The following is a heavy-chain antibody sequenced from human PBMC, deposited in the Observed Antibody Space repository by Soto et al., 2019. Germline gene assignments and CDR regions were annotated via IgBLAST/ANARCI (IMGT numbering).Heavy chain of an antibody. CDR3: ARDASYGSGSNGMDV. CDR2: IYYSGST. J-gene: IGHJ6*02. Sequence: SSETLSLTCTVSGGSISSGGYYWSWIRQHPGKGLEWIGYIYYSGSTYYNPSLKSRVTISVDTSKNQFSLKLSSVTAADTAVYYCARDASYGSGSNGMDVWGQGTTVTVSS. V-gene: IGHV4-31*03. D-gene: IGHD3-10*01. CDR1: GGSISSGGYY.